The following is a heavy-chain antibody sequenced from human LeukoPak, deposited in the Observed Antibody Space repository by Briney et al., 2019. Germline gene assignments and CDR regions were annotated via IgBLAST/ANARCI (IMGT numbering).Heavy chain of an antibody. Sequence: GGSLRLSRAASGFPYSSYWMSWVRQAPAKGREWVANIKQDGCEKYCVDSVKGRFTISRDNAKNSLYLQMTSLSAEDTAVNYCAGTRSIVGNDAFDIWGQGTMVTVSS. CDR1: GFPYSSYW. D-gene: IGHD2-21*01. CDR2: IKQDGCEK. J-gene: IGHJ3*02. CDR3: AGTRSIVGNDAFDI. V-gene: IGHV3-7*01.